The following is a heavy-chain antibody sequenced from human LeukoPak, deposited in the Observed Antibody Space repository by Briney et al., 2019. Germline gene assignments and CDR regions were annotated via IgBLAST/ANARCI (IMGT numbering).Heavy chain of an antibody. CDR2: MHYSGNS. Sequence: SETLSLTCTVSGGSISSYYWSWIRQPPGKGLEWIGYMHYSGNSAYNPSLKSRVTMSLDTSKNQFSLRLKSVTAADTALYYCATHVLIWLGEHNYAFDIWGQGTMVTVSS. D-gene: IGHD3-10*01. CDR3: ATHVLIWLGEHNYAFDI. J-gene: IGHJ3*02. CDR1: GGSISSYY. V-gene: IGHV4-59*08.